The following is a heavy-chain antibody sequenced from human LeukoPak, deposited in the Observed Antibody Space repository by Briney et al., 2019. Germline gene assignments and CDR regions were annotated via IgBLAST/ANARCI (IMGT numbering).Heavy chain of an antibody. CDR2: MYNSGTG. Sequence: KSSETLSLTCAVSGASITSHPWNWVRQPPGKGLEWIGEMYNSGTGTYKPSLRSRVTMFFDESKNHFSLKLNSVTAADTAVYHCARGGNWDFDYWGQGVLVIVSS. D-gene: IGHD7-27*01. CDR3: ARGGNWDFDY. V-gene: IGHV4-4*02. CDR1: GASITSHPW. J-gene: IGHJ4*02.